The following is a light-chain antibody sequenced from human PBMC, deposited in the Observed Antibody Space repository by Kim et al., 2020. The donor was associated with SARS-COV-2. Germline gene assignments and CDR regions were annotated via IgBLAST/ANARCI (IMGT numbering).Light chain of an antibody. CDR1: KY. CDR2: RDS. J-gene: IGLJ2*01. CDR3: QTWDSNTASVV. Sequence: KYACWYQQKPGQSPVLVIYRDSRRPPGIPERFSGSNSGNTATLTISGTQAMDEADYYCQTWDSNTASVVFGGGTKLTVL. V-gene: IGLV3-1*01.